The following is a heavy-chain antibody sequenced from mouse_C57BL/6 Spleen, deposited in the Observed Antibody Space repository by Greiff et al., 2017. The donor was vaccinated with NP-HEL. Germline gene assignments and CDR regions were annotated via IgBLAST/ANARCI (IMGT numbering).Heavy chain of an antibody. CDR3: ARLIYYYALD. CDR2: ISGGGGNT. D-gene: IGHD1-1*01. V-gene: IGHV5-9*01. J-gene: IGHJ2*01. CDR1: GFTFSSYT. Sequence: EVMLVESGGGLVKPGGSLKLSCAASGFTFSSYTMSWVRQTPEKRLEWVATISGGGGNTYYPDSVKGRFTISRDNAKNTLYLQMSSLRSEDTALYYCARLIYYYALDWGQGTTLTVSS.